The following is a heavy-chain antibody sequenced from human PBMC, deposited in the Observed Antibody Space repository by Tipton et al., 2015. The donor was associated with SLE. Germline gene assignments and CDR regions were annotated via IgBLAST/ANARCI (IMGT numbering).Heavy chain of an antibody. Sequence: RSLRLSCAGSGFTFGSYAMHWVRQAPGKGPEWLTIVSYDESIRYYADSVKGRFTVSRDNSKNTLYLQMSDLGADDTAVYFCARDNAPEGFYMDAWGRGTTVTVSS. J-gene: IGHJ6*03. D-gene: IGHD1-14*01. V-gene: IGHV3-30*04. CDR1: GFTFGSYA. CDR2: VSYDESIR. CDR3: ARDNAPEGFYMDA.